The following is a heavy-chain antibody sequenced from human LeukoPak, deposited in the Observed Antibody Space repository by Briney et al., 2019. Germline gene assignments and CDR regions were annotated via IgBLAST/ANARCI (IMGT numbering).Heavy chain of an antibody. CDR3: ARGPYYYGSGFGGYFDY. V-gene: IGHV1-2*02. CDR2: INPNSGGT. D-gene: IGHD3-10*01. CDR1: GYTFTGYY. Sequence: GASVKVSCKASGYTFTGYYMHWVRQAPGQGLEWMGWINPNSGGTNYAQKFQGRVTMTRDTSISTAYMELSSLRSEDTAVYYCARGPYYYGSGFGGYFDYWGQGTLVTVSS. J-gene: IGHJ4*02.